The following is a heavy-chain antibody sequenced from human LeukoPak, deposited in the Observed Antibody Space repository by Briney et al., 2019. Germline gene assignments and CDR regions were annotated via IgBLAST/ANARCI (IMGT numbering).Heavy chain of an antibody. CDR2: INPNSGGT. J-gene: IGHJ6*03. Sequence: ASVKVSCKASGYTFTGYYMHWVRQAPGQGLEWMGWINPNSGGTNYAQKFQGRVTMTRNTSISTAYMELSSLRSEDTAVYYCARGYTAMGYYMDVWGKGTTVTISS. V-gene: IGHV1-2*02. CDR1: GYTFTGYY. CDR3: ARGYTAMGYYMDV. D-gene: IGHD5-18*01.